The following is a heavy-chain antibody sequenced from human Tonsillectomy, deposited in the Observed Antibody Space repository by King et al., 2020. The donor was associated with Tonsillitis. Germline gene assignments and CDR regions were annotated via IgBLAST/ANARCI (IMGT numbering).Heavy chain of an antibody. V-gene: IGHV4-61*02. CDR3: AREYYKYSFDP. CDR1: GGSISSGIYY. Sequence: QVQLQESGPGLVKPSQTLSLPCTVSGGSISSGIYYWNWIRQPAGKGLEWIGRFYTSGSSNYNPSLKSRVTISIDTSKNQFSLKLSSVTAADTAVYYCAREYYKYSFDPWGQGTLVTVSS. D-gene: IGHD3-10*01. CDR2: FYTSGSS. J-gene: IGHJ5*02.